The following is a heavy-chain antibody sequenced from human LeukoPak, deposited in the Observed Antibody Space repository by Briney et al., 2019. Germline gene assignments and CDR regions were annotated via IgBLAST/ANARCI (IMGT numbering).Heavy chain of an antibody. J-gene: IGHJ4*02. V-gene: IGHV3-9*01. CDR1: GFTFDDYA. CDR2: ISWNSDII. CDR3: AKDRYSSSWNYFDF. D-gene: IGHD6-13*01. Sequence: GGSLSPSCAASGFTFDDYAMHWVRQVPGKGLEWVSGISWNSDIIDYADSVKGRFTISRDNAQNSLYLQMNSLRADDTAFYYCAKDRYSSSWNYFDFWGQGTLVTVSS.